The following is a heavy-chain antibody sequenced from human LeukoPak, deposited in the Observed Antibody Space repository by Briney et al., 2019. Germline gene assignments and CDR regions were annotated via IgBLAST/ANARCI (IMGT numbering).Heavy chain of an antibody. CDR3: ARDVVVVPAAIHYGMDV. V-gene: IGHV4-34*01. J-gene: IGHJ6*02. CDR1: GGSFSDYF. CDR2: INHSGRT. Sequence: SETLSLTCAVYGGSFSDYFWGWIRQPPGKGLEWIGEINHSGRTYYNPSLKSRVTISVDTSKNQFSLNLSSVTAANTAVYYCARDVVVVPAAIHYGMDVWGQGTTVTVSS. D-gene: IGHD2-2*01.